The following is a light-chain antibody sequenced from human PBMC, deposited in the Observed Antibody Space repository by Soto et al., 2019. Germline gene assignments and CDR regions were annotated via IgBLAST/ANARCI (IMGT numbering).Light chain of an antibody. V-gene: IGKV3-20*01. Sequence: EIVLTQSAGTLSLSPGERATLSCRASQSVSSSYLAWYQQKPGQAPRLLIYGASNRATGIPDRFSGSGSGTDFTLTISRLEPEDFAVYYCQQYGSSPSTFGPGTKVDIK. CDR2: GAS. CDR3: QQYGSSPST. J-gene: IGKJ3*01. CDR1: QSVSSSY.